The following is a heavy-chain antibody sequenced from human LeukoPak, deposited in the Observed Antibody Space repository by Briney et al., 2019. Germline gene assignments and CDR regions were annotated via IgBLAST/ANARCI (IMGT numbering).Heavy chain of an antibody. CDR1: GYTFTDYY. D-gene: IGHD2-2*01. CDR2: INPNDGDT. J-gene: IGHJ4*02. V-gene: IGHV1-2*02. Sequence: LAASVKVSCKASGYTFTDYYMHWVRRAPGQGFEWMGWINPNDGDTYYAQKFQGRVTMTRDTSISTAHMEVSRLRSDDTAVYYCARANFLYCSSTSCLFDYWGQGTLVTVSS. CDR3: ARANFLYCSSTSCLFDY.